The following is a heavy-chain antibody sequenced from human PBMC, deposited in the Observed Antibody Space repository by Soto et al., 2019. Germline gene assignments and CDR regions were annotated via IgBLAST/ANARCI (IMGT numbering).Heavy chain of an antibody. CDR3: ARDGVLRFLEWSPSYSYYYMDV. CDR1: GGSFRGYL. CDR2: INHSGST. V-gene: IGHV4-34*01. D-gene: IGHD3-3*01. J-gene: IGHJ6*03. Sequence: PSEALSLTLAVYGGSFRGYLWSWIRQPPGKGLEWNGEINHSGSTNYNPSLKSRDTKSVDTSKNPFFLKLRPVTAADTAVYSCARDGVLRFLEWSPSYSYYYMDVWGKGTTVTVSS.